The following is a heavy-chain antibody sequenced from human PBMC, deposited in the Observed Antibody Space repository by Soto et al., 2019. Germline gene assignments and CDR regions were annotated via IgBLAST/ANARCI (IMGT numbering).Heavy chain of an antibody. CDR3: VSDGGYGHASVPYS. Sequence: QAHLVESGGGVVQPGRSLRLSCAASGFTFTSYGMHWVRQAPGTRLEWVAVISYDGGLQHYADPVKGRFTISRDNSKNMVLLKINSLRAEDTAVYYCVSDGGYGHASVPYSWGQGTLVSVSS. CDR2: ISYDGGLQ. V-gene: IGHV3-30*03. CDR1: GFTFTSYG. J-gene: IGHJ4*02. D-gene: IGHD5-18*01.